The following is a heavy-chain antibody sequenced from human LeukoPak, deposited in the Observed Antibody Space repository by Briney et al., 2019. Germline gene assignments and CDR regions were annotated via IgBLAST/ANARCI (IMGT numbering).Heavy chain of an antibody. J-gene: IGHJ4*02. CDR3: ARDGGRGFNYGQYYFDH. CDR1: GYTFTGYY. CDR2: INANSGGT. D-gene: IGHD5-18*01. V-gene: IGHV1-2*02. Sequence: ASVKVSCKASGYTFTGYYIHWLRQAPGQGLEWMGWINANSGGTDYAQKLQGRVTMTRDTSISTAYMELTRLRSDDTAVYYCARDGGRGFNYGQYYFDHWGQGTLVTVSS.